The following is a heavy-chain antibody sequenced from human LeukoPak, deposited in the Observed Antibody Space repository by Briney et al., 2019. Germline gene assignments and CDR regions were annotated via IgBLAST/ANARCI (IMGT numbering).Heavy chain of an antibody. V-gene: IGHV1-2*02. J-gene: IGHJ6*02. CDR2: ISTNTGGT. CDR3: AKGHYGVDV. CDR1: GYRFTDHY. Sequence: ASVTVSCKASGYRFTDHYIYWGRQAPGQGLEWMGWISTNTGGTHYAQNFRGRVSMTRDTSISTAYMELGSLTSDDTAVYYCAKGHYGVDVWGQGTTVTVSS.